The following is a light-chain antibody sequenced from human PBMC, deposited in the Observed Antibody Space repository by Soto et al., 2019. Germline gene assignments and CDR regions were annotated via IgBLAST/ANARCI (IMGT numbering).Light chain of an antibody. CDR2: GNS. CDR1: SSNIGAKYD. V-gene: IGLV1-40*01. J-gene: IGLJ3*02. Sequence: QPVLTQPPSVSGAPGQRVTISCIGSSSNIGAKYDVHWYQHLPGTAPKLLIYGNSNRPSGVPDRFSGSKSGTSASLAITGLHAEDEADYYCQSYDNSLSWVFGGGTKVTVL. CDR3: QSYDNSLSWV.